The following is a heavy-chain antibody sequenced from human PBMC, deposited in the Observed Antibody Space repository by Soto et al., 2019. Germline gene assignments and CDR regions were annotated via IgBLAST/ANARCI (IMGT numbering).Heavy chain of an antibody. J-gene: IGHJ6*02. Sequence: GASVKVSCKASGYTFTSYAMHWVRQAPGQRLEWMGWINAGNGNTKYSQKFQGRVTITRDTSASTAYMELGSLRSEDTAVYYCASGWDHQRGMDVWGQGTTVTVSS. D-gene: IGHD1-26*01. CDR3: ASGWDHQRGMDV. V-gene: IGHV1-3*01. CDR1: GYTFTSYA. CDR2: INAGNGNT.